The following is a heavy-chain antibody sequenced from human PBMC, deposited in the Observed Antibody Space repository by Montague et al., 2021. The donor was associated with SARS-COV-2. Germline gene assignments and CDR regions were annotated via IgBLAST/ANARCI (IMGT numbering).Heavy chain of an antibody. CDR2: IYYSGTT. J-gene: IGHJ3*02. Sequence: SETLSLTCTVSGGSITRNYYWGWIRQPPGKGLEWVGNIYYSGTTFINPSLESRVTISVDASKVQFSLNLTSVTAADTAVYYCARPLVRGVPKAFDIRGQGALVIVSS. V-gene: IGHV4-39*01. D-gene: IGHD3-10*01. CDR1: GGSITRNYY. CDR3: ARPLVRGVPKAFDI.